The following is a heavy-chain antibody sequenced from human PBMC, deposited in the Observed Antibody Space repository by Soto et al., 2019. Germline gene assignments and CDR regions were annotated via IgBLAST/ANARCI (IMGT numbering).Heavy chain of an antibody. J-gene: IGHJ6*02. D-gene: IGHD3-3*01. CDR3: ARGGLGDFWSGYLNYYYYYGMDV. CDR1: GGSFSGYY. V-gene: IGHV4-34*01. Sequence: PSETLSLTCAVYGGSFSGYYWSWIRQPPGKGLEWIGEINHSGSTNYNPSLKSRVTISVDTSKNQFSLKLSPVTAADTAVYYCARGGLGDFWSGYLNYYYYYGMDVWGQGTTVTVSS. CDR2: INHSGST.